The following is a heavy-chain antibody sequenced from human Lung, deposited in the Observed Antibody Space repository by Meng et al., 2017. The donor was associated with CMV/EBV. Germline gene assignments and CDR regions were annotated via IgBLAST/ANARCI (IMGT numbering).Heavy chain of an antibody. V-gene: IGHV1-18*01. J-gene: IGHJ4*02. D-gene: IGHD6-13*01. CDR3: ARDPSTTSSRYAYFDY. Sequence: QRHVMQSGAEVKKPGASVRVYCNACGYNITHHGINWIRQDPGQGHEWMGWISCYTGDPTNAQKIKGRVTITTDTSTSTAYMDLRSLKSDDTAVYYCARDPSTTSSRYAYFDYWGPGTLVTVAS. CDR2: ISCYTGDP. CDR1: GYNITHHG.